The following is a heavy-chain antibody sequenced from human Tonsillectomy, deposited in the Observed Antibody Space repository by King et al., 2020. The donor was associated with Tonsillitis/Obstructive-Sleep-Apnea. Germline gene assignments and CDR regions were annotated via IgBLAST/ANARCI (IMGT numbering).Heavy chain of an antibody. CDR1: GYNFTNYW. D-gene: IGHD5-12*01. J-gene: IGHJ4*02. V-gene: IGHV5-51*01. CDR3: ARHNEGSSGYDFLDY. CDR2: VYPGDSDT. Sequence: QLVQSGKEVKKPGESLKISCTGSGYNFTNYWIGWVRQMPGKGLEWMGIVYPGDSDTRYSPSFQGQVTISADKSISTAYLQWSSLKASDTAMYYCARHNEGSSGYDFLDYWGQGTLVTVSS.